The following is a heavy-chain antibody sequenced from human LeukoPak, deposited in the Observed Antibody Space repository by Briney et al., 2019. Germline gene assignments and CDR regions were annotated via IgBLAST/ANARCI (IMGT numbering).Heavy chain of an antibody. J-gene: IGHJ6*02. Sequence: SVEVSCKASGGIFIGYDIIWVRQDAGQGLEWMGGIIPILSSANYAQKLQVRVTITADESTSTAYIELSSLRSEDTAVYYCARYFSNYYDRFGRDVWGQGTTVSVSS. D-gene: IGHD3-22*01. CDR3: ARYFSNYYDRFGRDV. V-gene: IGHV1-69*13. CDR1: GGIFIGYD. CDR2: IIPILSSA.